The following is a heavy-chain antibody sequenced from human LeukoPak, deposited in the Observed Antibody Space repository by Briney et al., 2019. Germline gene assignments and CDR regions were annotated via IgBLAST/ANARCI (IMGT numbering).Heavy chain of an antibody. J-gene: IGHJ5*02. D-gene: IGHD1-7*01. Sequence: GASVKVSCKASGGTFSSYAISWVRQAPGQGLEWMGGIIPIFGTANYAQKFQGRVTITADKSTSTAYMELSSLRSEDTAVYYCARDLPSYSWNYGLNWFDPWGQGTLVTVSS. V-gene: IGHV1-69*06. CDR2: IIPIFGTA. CDR3: ARDLPSYSWNYGLNWFDP. CDR1: GGTFSSYA.